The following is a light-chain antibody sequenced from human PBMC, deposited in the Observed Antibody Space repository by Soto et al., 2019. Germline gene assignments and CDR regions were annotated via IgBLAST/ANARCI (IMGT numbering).Light chain of an antibody. J-gene: IGKJ5*01. CDR2: GAS. CDR3: QQYNNWPIT. V-gene: IGKV3-15*01. CDR1: QSVSSN. Sequence: EIVMTQSPATLSVSPGERATLSCRASQSVSSNLAWYQQKAGQAPRFLIYGASTRATGIPARFSGSGSGTEFTLTISSLESEDFAVYYCQQYNNWPITFGQGTRLEIK.